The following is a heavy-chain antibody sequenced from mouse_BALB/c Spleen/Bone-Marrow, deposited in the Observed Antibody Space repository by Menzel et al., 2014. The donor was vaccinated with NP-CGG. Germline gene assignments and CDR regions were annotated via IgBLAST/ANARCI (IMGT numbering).Heavy chain of an antibody. V-gene: IGHV1S22*01. CDR2: IYPGSGST. CDR1: GYTFTSYW. CDR3: TNHYFDY. J-gene: IGHJ2*01. Sequence: GSELVRPGASVKLSCKASGYTFTSYWMHWVKQRPGQGLEWIGNIYPGSGSTNYDEKFKSKATLTVDTSSSTAYMQLSSLTSEDSTVYYCTNHYFDYWGQGTTLTVSS.